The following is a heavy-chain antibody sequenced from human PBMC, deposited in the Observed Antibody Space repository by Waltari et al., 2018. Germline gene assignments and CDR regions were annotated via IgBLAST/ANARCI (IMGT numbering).Heavy chain of an antibody. Sequence: EVQLVESGGGLVKPGGSLRLSCAASGFTFSSYSMNWVRQAPGKGLEWVSSISSSSSYIYYADSVKGRFTISRDNAKNSLYLQMNSLRAEDTAVYYCARVCKTYYDFWSGCDAFDIWGQGTMVTVSS. CDR2: ISSSSSYI. CDR3: ARVCKTYYDFWSGCDAFDI. CDR1: GFTFSSYS. J-gene: IGHJ3*02. V-gene: IGHV3-21*01. D-gene: IGHD3-3*01.